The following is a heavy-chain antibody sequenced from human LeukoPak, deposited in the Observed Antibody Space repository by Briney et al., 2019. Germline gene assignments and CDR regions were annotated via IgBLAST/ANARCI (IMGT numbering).Heavy chain of an antibody. D-gene: IGHD6-13*01. J-gene: IGHJ4*02. CDR1: GYTFTSYG. V-gene: IGHV1-18*01. Sequence: ASVNVSCTASGYTFTSYGLSWVRQARGQGLEWMGWSNTNNGDTNYAQNLRGRVTMTTDSTTTTAYMELRSLESDDTAVYYCARLVAEAGRLDFWGQGTLVTVSS. CDR3: ARLVAEAGRLDF. CDR2: SNTNNGDT.